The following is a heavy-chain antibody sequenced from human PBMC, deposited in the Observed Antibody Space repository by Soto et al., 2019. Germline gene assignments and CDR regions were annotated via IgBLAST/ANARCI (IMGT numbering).Heavy chain of an antibody. J-gene: IGHJ6*02. CDR3: ARGTIGGSRYSGMDV. V-gene: IGHV3-74*01. CDR2: INSDGSST. CDR1: GFTFSSYW. Sequence: EVQLVESGGGLVQPGGSLRFSCAASGFTFSSYWMHWVRQAPGKGLVWVSRINSDGSSTSYADSVKGRFTISRDNAKSTLYRQVNSLRAEDTAVYYCARGTIGGSRYSGMDVWGQGTTVTVSS. D-gene: IGHD1-26*01.